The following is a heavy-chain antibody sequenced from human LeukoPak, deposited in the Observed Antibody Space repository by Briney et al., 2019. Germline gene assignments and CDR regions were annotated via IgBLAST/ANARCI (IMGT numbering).Heavy chain of an antibody. CDR1: GGSISSYY. CDR2: IKQDGSEK. CDR3: ARCSQNYYDSSGYDY. Sequence: QPSETLSLTCTVSGGSISSYYWSWVRQAPGKGLEWVANIKQDGSEKYYVDSVKGRFTISRDNAKNSLYLQMNSLRAEDTAVYYCARCSQNYYDSSGYDYWGQGTLVTVSS. J-gene: IGHJ4*02. V-gene: IGHV3-7*01. D-gene: IGHD3-22*01.